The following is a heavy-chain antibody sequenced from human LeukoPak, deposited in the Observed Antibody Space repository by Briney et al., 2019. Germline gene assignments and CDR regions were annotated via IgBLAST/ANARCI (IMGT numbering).Heavy chain of an antibody. Sequence: GGSLRLSCAASGFTFSSYAMSWVRQAPGKGLEWVSAISGSGGSTYYADSVKGRFTISRDHSKNTLYLQMNSLRAEDTAVYYCAKGQEWEPRRLSTPFDYWGQGTLVTVSS. CDR2: ISGSGGST. CDR3: AKGQEWEPRRLSTPFDY. V-gene: IGHV3-23*01. J-gene: IGHJ4*02. CDR1: GFTFSSYA. D-gene: IGHD1-26*01.